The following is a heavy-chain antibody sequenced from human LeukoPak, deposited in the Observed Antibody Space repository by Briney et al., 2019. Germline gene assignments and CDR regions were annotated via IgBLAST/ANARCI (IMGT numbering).Heavy chain of an antibody. V-gene: IGHV3-21*04. J-gene: IGHJ4*02. CDR1: GFTLRSYT. CDR3: AKDPSSGYYRSSFDY. CDR2: IGISSNKI. Sequence: GGSLRLSCAASGFTLRSYTMNWVRQAPGKGLEWVSSIGISSNKIYYADSVKGRFIISRDNAKNSVYLQMNSLRAEDTALYYCAKDPSSGYYRSSFDYWGQGTLVTVSS. D-gene: IGHD3-22*01.